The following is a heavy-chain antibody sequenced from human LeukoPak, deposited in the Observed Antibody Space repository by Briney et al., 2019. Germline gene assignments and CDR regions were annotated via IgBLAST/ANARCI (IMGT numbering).Heavy chain of an antibody. Sequence: PGGSLRLSCAASGFTFSSYAMHWVRQAPGKGLEWVAVISYDGSNKYLADSVKGRFTISRDNSKNTLYLQMNSLRAEDTAVYYCARVAGDCWGQGTLVTVSS. J-gene: IGHJ4*02. CDR2: ISYDGSNK. CDR3: ARVAGDC. V-gene: IGHV3-30-3*01. CDR1: GFTFSSYA.